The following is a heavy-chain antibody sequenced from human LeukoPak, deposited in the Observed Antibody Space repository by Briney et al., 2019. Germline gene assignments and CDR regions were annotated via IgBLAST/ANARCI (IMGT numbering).Heavy chain of an antibody. D-gene: IGHD6-13*01. CDR2: IYHSGST. CDR3: ARVRPQQLVIFDY. V-gene: IGHV4-4*02. Sequence: PSETLSLTCAVSGGSISSSNWWSWVRQPPGKGLEWIGEIYHSGSTNYNPSLKSRVTISVDKSKNQFSLKLSSVTAADTAVYYCARVRPQQLVIFDYWGQGTLVTVSS. CDR1: GGSISSSNW. J-gene: IGHJ4*02.